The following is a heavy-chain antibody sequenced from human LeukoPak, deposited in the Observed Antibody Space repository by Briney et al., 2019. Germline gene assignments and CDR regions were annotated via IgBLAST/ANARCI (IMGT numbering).Heavy chain of an antibody. Sequence: GGSLRLSCAASGFTFSSYAMSWVRQAPGKGLEWVSAISGSGGSTYYADSAKGRFTISRDNSKNTLYLQMNSLRAEDTAVYYCAKLARVVVAATYDYWGQGTLVTVSS. CDR1: GFTFSSYA. J-gene: IGHJ4*02. D-gene: IGHD2-15*01. CDR3: AKLARVVVAATYDY. CDR2: ISGSGGST. V-gene: IGHV3-23*01.